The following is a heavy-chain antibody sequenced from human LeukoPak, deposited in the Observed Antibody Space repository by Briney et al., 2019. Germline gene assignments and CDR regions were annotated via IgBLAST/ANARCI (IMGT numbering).Heavy chain of an antibody. D-gene: IGHD6-13*01. CDR1: GFTFSSYG. CDR3: ARESTQYSSTSLDY. Sequence: PGGSLRLSCAASGFTFSSYGMHWVRQAPGKGLEWVAFIRYDGSNKYYADSVKGRFTISRDNSKNTLYLQMNSLRAEDTAVYYCARESTQYSSTSLDYWGQGTLVTVSS. V-gene: IGHV3-30*02. J-gene: IGHJ4*02. CDR2: IRYDGSNK.